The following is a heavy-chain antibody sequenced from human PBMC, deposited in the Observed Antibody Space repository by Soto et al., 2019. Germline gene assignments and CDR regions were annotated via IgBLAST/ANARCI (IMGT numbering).Heavy chain of an antibody. V-gene: IGHV3-30-3*01. CDR2: ISYDGSNK. D-gene: IGHD2-21*02. CDR3: ARDRGVVTPAYAFDI. Sequence: QVQLVESGGGLVQPGRSLRLSCAASGFTFSSYAMHWVRQAPGKGLEWVAVISYDGSNKYYADSVKGRFTISRDNSKNTLFLQMNSLRAEDTAVYYCARDRGVVTPAYAFDIWGQGTMVTVSS. CDR1: GFTFSSYA. J-gene: IGHJ3*02.